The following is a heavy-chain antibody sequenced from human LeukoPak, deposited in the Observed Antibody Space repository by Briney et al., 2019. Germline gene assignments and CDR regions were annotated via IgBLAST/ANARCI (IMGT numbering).Heavy chain of an antibody. CDR3: AKTGRGTTTFHYFDY. V-gene: IGHV3-23*01. J-gene: IGHJ4*02. CDR2: ISGSGGST. CDR1: GFTFSSYA. D-gene: IGHD1-26*01. Sequence: GSLRLSCVASGFTFSSYAMSWVRQAPGKGLEWVSVISGSGGSTYHADSVKGWFTISRDNSKNTLFLQMNSLRAEDTAVYYCAKTGRGTTTFHYFDYWGQGTLVTVSS.